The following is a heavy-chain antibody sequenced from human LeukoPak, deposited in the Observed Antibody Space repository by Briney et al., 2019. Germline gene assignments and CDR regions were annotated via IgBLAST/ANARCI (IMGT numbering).Heavy chain of an antibody. CDR2: ISGYNGET. J-gene: IGHJ4*02. V-gene: IGHV1-18*01. D-gene: IGHD1-26*01. CDR3: ARTQTTSGSFSFDY. Sequence: ASVKVSCKASGYVFIRYGISGVRQAPGQGLEWMGWISGYNGETNYAQKLQGRVTMTTDTSTTTAYMELRSLRSGDTAVYYCARTQTTSGSFSFDYWGQGTLVTVSS. CDR1: GYVFIRYG.